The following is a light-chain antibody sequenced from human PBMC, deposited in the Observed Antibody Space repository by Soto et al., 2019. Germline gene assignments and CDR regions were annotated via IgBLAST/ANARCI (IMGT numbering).Light chain of an antibody. V-gene: IGKV1-9*01. CDR2: AAS. Sequence: DIQLTQSPSFLSASVGDRVTITCRASQGISSYLAWYQQKPGKAPKLLIYAASTLQRGVPSRFSGSGSGTEFTLTTSSLQPEDFATYYCQQLNSYPWTFGQGTKVEIK. J-gene: IGKJ1*01. CDR1: QGISSY. CDR3: QQLNSYPWT.